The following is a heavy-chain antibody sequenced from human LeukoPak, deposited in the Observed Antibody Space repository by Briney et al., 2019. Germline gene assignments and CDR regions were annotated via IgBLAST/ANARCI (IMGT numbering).Heavy chain of an antibody. J-gene: IGHJ4*02. CDR3: ATAGGLLWFGELRG. D-gene: IGHD3-10*01. CDR2: IYSGGST. CDR1: GFTVSSNY. V-gene: IGHV3-53*01. Sequence: PGGSLRLSCAASGFTVSSNYMSWVRQAPGKGLEWVSVIYSGGSTYYADSVEGRFTISRDNSKNTLFLQMNSLRAEDTAVYYCATAGGLLWFGELRGWGQGTLVTVSS.